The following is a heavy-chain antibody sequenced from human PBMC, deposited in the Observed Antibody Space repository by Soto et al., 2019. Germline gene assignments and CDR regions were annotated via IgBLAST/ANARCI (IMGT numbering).Heavy chain of an antibody. CDR3: AKGCSDVLRFLERRYYGMDV. Sequence: EVQLLESGGGLVQPGGSLRLSCAASGFTFSSYAMSWVRQAPGKGLEWVSAISGSGGSTYYADSVKGRFTISRDNSKNTLYLQMNSLRGEDSAVYYCAKGCSDVLRFLERRYYGMDVWGQGTTVTVSS. V-gene: IGHV3-23*01. CDR1: GFTFSSYA. CDR2: ISGSGGST. J-gene: IGHJ6*02. D-gene: IGHD3-3*01.